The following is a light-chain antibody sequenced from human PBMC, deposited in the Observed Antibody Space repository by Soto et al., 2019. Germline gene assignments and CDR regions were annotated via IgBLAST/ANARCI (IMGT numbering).Light chain of an antibody. CDR1: QGIGDT. Sequence: EVVMVQSPGTLAGSPGERCTLSCRASQGIGDTLAWYQHKPGQTPRLLIYDTSTRATGVPTRFSGSRSGAEFTLTINSLQSEDFAVYYCQPYNNWPLTFGGGTKVDIK. CDR3: QPYNNWPLT. CDR2: DTS. J-gene: IGKJ4*01. V-gene: IGKV3-15*01.